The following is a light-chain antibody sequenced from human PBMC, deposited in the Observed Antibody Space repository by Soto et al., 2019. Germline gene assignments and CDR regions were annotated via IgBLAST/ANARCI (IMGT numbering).Light chain of an antibody. CDR1: TTEVGSYNL. CDR3: CSWAGSNTFYF. Sequence: QSVLTQPASVSGSPGQSITISCTGTTTEVGSYNLVSWYQQHPGRAPKLMIYEVSRRPSGVSNRFSGSKSGNTASLTISVLQAEDEADYYCCSWAGSNTFYFFGTGTKVTVL. CDR2: EVS. V-gene: IGLV2-23*02. J-gene: IGLJ1*01.